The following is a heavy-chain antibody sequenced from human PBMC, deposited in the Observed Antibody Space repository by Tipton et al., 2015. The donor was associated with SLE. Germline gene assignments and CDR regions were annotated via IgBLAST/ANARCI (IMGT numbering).Heavy chain of an antibody. CDR3: AKVHEDIMTWRDTFLYFDL. D-gene: IGHD2-15*01. CDR1: GFPFRGSA. Sequence: SLRLSCAASGFPFRGSAMTWVRQGPGKGLEWVSSIYTVGRTYYPGSVRGRFSISRDDSRDTVFLQMNSLRAEDTAVYYCAKVHEDIMTWRDTFLYFDLWGRGTLVTVSS. V-gene: IGHV3-23*03. CDR2: IYTVGRT. J-gene: IGHJ2*01.